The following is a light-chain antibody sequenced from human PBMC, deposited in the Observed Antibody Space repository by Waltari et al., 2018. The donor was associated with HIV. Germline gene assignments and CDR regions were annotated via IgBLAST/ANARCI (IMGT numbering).Light chain of an antibody. V-gene: IGLV2-14*01. CDR3: SSYTNNNTPV. J-gene: IGLJ2*01. CDR1: SSDVGNYNY. CDR2: EVT. Sequence: QSALTQPASVSGSPGQSITISCTGTSSDVGNYNYVSWYQQHPGKAPKLMIYEVTNRPSGVSNRVSGSKSGNTASLTISGLQAEDEADYYCSSYTNNNTPVFGGGTKLTVL.